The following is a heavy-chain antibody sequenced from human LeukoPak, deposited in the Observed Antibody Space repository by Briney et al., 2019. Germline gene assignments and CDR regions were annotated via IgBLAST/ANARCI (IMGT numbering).Heavy chain of an antibody. CDR3: AKEQRIRHCSEGVCTEGYYFDY. CDR1: GFNFNMFA. Sequence: GGSLTLSCTGTGFNFNMFAINWVRQAPGQGLEWVSGLSRGGSTTNYADSVKGRFTVSRGRSTNTVFLQMNSLRPEDTALYYCAKEQRIRHCSEGVCTEGYYFDYWGQGTLVTVSS. CDR2: LSRGGSTT. J-gene: IGHJ4*02. V-gene: IGHV3-23*01. D-gene: IGHD2-8*01.